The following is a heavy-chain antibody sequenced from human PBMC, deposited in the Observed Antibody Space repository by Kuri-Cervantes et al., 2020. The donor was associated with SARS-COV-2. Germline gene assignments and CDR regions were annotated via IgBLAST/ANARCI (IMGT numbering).Heavy chain of an antibody. CDR1: GFTFSSYA. D-gene: IGHD6-19*01. J-gene: IGHJ4*02. CDR3: ARGGSSGWSQLEY. CDR2: ISYDGSNK. Sequence: GGSLRLSCAASGFTFSSYAMHWVRQAPGKGLEWVAVISYDGSNKYYADSVKDRFTISRDNSKNTLYLQMNSLRAEDTAVYYCARGGSSGWSQLEYWGQGTLVTVSS. V-gene: IGHV3-30*04.